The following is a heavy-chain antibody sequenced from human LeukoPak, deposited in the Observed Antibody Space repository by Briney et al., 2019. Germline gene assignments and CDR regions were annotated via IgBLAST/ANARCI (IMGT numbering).Heavy chain of an antibody. V-gene: IGHV3-23*01. CDR2: LSGGGGNT. CDR1: GFTFSSYA. Sequence: PGGSLRLSRAASGFTFSSYAMSWVRQAPGKGLEWVSALSGGGGNTNYADSVKGRFTISRDNSKHTLYLQMNSLRAEDTAVYYCAKDRTGIVGATAFDYWGQGTLVTVSS. J-gene: IGHJ4*02. CDR3: AKDRTGIVGATAFDY. D-gene: IGHD1-26*01.